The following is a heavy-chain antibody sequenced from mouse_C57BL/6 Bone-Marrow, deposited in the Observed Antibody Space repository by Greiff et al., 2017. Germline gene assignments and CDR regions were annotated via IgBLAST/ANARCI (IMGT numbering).Heavy chain of an antibody. Sequence: VKLMESGAELARPGASVKLSCKASGYTFTSYGISWVKQRTGQGLEWIGEIYPRSGNTYYNEKFKGKATLTADKSSSTAYMELRSLTSEDSAVYFCAREGNWYFDVWGTGTTVTVAS. CDR1: GYTFTSYG. CDR3: AREGNWYFDV. V-gene: IGHV1-81*01. CDR2: IYPRSGNT. J-gene: IGHJ1*03.